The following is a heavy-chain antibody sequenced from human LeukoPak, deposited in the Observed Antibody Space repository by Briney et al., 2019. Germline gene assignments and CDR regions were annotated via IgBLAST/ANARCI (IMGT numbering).Heavy chain of an antibody. D-gene: IGHD3-16*02. J-gene: IGHJ4*02. CDR3: ARVGLSYDYGDY. Sequence: GGSLRLSCVASGFTFSKYAMHWVRQAPGKGLEYVSGISDNGDSTYYANSVKGRFTISRDNSKNTLYLQMGSLRAEDMAVYYCARVGLSYDYGDYWGQGTLVTVSS. V-gene: IGHV3-64*01. CDR2: ISDNGDST. CDR1: GFTFSKYA.